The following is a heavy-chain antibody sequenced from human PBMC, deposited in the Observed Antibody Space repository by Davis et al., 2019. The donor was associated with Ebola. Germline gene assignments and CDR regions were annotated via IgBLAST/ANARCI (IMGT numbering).Heavy chain of an antibody. CDR1: GFTFSSFA. CDR3: ARAHCSSTSCYYFDY. V-gene: IGHV3-7*03. D-gene: IGHD2-2*01. Sequence: GESLKISCAASGFTFSSFAMSWVRQAPGKGLEWVANIKQDGSEKYYVDSVKGRFTISRDNAKNSLYLQMNSLRAEDTAVYYCARAHCSSTSCYYFDYWGQGTLVTVSS. CDR2: IKQDGSEK. J-gene: IGHJ4*02.